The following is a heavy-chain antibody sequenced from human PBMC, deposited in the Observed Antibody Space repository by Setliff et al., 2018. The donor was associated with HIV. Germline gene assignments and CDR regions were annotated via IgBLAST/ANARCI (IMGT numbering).Heavy chain of an antibody. V-gene: IGHV1-18*04. D-gene: IGHD2-21*01. CDR3: ARGGPARVALLYWFDP. J-gene: IGHJ5*02. Sequence: ASVKVSCKASGYTFINYGINWLRQAPGQGLEWVGWINPYNGNTKYGQKFQGTVTMTRDTTTSTAYLEQRRLRSDDTAVYFCARGGPARVALLYWFDPWGQGTLVTVSS. CDR2: INPYNGNT. CDR1: GYTFINYG.